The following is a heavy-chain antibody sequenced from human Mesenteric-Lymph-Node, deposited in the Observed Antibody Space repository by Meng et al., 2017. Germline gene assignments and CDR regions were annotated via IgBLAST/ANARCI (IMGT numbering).Heavy chain of an antibody. D-gene: IGHD1-14*01. J-gene: IGHJ4*02. CDR2: INSDGSST. Sequence: GESLKISCAASGFTFSSYWMHWVRQAPGKGLVWVSRINSDGSSTSYADSVKGRFTISRDNAKNTLYLQMNSLRAEDTAVYYCASFNPLFDYWGQGTLVTVSS. CDR3: ASFNPLFDY. V-gene: IGHV3-74*01. CDR1: GFTFSSYW.